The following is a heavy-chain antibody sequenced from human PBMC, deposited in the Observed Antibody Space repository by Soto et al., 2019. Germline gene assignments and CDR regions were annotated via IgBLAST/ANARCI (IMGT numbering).Heavy chain of an antibody. CDR2: IYYSGST. V-gene: IGHV4-61*01. CDR3: ARWFGETFDY. Sequence: QVQLQESGPGLVKPSETLSLTCTVSGGSVSSGSYYWSWIRQPPGKGLEWIGYIYYSGSTNYNPSLKSRVTISVDTSKNQFSLKLSSVTAADTAVYYCARWFGETFDYRGQGTLVTVSS. D-gene: IGHD3-10*01. CDR1: GGSVSSGSYY. J-gene: IGHJ4*02.